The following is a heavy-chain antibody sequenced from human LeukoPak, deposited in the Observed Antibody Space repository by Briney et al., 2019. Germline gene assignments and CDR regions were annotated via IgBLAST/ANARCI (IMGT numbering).Heavy chain of an antibody. CDR1: GFTFSSYA. J-gene: IGHJ4*02. V-gene: IGHV3-30-3*01. Sequence: GGSLRLSCAASGFTFSSYAMHWVRQAPGKGLEWVAVISYDGSNKYYADSVKGRFTISRDNSKNSLYLQMNSLRVEDTAVYYCARSDTITMVRGVPFDYWGQGTLVTVSS. CDR2: ISYDGSNK. D-gene: IGHD3-10*01. CDR3: ARSDTITMVRGVPFDY.